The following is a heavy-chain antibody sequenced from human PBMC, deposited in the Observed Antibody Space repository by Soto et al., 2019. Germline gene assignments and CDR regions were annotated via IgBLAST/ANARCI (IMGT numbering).Heavy chain of an antibody. CDR3: ARGTGDSWYFDL. J-gene: IGHJ2*01. CDR1: GDSVSSNSAA. CDR2: KSYRIKWYN. V-gene: IGHV6-1*01. D-gene: IGHD7-27*01. Sequence: SQTLSLTCAISGDSVSSNSAAWNWIRQSPSRGLEWLGRKSYRIKWYNDYAVSVKTRITINPDTSKNQFYLQLNSVTPEDTSVYYCARGTGDSWYFDLWGRGTLVTVSS.